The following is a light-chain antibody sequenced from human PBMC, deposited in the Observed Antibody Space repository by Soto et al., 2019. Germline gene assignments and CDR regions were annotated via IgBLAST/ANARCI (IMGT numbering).Light chain of an antibody. V-gene: IGKV3-20*01. J-gene: IGKJ3*01. CDR3: QNNGTSAT. Sequence: EIVLTQSPATLSLSPGERATLSCRASQSVSDSYFAWYQQQAGPARRLLIYASSRATGIPDRFSGSGSGTDFTLTISRLEPEEVEVYYCQNNGTSATFGPGTKVDIK. CDR1: QSVSDSY. CDR2: AS.